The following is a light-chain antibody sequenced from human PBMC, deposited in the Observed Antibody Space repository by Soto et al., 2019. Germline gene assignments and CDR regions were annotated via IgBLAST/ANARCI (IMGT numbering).Light chain of an antibody. CDR2: AS. CDR1: QGINTY. V-gene: IGKV1-39*01. J-gene: IGKJ2*01. CDR3: QQAYITPYT. Sequence: DIPVTQSPASLSASVGDRVTITCRTSQGINTYLNWYQQKSGDAPRLLIAASDLESGVPSRFSASGSGAEFTLTITSLRPEDFATYYCQQAYITPYTFGQGTKLEI.